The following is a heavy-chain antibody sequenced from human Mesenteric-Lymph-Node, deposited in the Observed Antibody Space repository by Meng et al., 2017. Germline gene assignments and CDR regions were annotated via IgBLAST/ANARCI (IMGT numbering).Heavy chain of an antibody. D-gene: IGHD6-6*01. V-gene: IGHV1-69*13. CDR2: IIPIFGTA. CDR1: GGTFSSYA. J-gene: IGHJ6*02. Sequence: SVKVSCKASGGTFSSYAISWVRQAPGQGLEWMGGIIPIFGTANYAQKFQGRVTITADESTSTAYMELSSLRSEDTAVYYCARDREYSSSSENYYYYGMDVWGQGTTVIVSS. CDR3: ARDREYSSSSENYYYYGMDV.